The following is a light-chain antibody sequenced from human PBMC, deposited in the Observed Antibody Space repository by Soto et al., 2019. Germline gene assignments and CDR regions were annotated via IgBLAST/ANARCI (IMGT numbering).Light chain of an antibody. CDR3: QQYGKT. CDR2: GAS. Sequence: EIVLTQSPGTLSLSPWERATLSCRASQTISSSYLAWYQQKPGQDPRLRIYGASSRSTGIPDRFSGSGSGTDVTVTISRLEAEDCAVYYGQQYGKTFGQGTKLEIK. V-gene: IGKV3-20*01. CDR1: QTISSSY. J-gene: IGKJ2*01.